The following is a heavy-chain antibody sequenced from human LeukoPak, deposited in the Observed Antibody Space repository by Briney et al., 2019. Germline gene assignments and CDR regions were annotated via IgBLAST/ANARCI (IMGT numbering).Heavy chain of an antibody. CDR2: ISGDGRTI. CDR1: GFTFSSYW. J-gene: IGHJ6*03. V-gene: IGHV3-74*01. Sequence: GGSLRLSCAASGFTFSSYWMHWVRQLPGKGLVWVSRISGDGRTINYADSVKGRFTISRDNAKNSLYLQMDSLRVEDTAVYYCARDPYSGNYGAYYYYYMDVWGKGTTVTISS. D-gene: IGHD1-26*01. CDR3: ARDPYSGNYGAYYYYYMDV.